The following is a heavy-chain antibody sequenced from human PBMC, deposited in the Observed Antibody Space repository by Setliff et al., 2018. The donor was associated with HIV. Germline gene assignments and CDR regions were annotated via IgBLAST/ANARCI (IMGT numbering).Heavy chain of an antibody. CDR3: ARDSAMAH. D-gene: IGHD5-18*01. V-gene: IGHV4-61*09. CDR1: GGSISSGSYY. CDR2: IYTSGST. J-gene: IGHJ4*02. Sequence: PSETLSLTCTVSGGSISSGSYYWSWIRQPAGKGLEWIGHIYTSGSTNYNPSLKSRVTISVDTSKNQFSLKLSSVTAADTAVYYCARDSAMAHWGQGTLVTVSS.